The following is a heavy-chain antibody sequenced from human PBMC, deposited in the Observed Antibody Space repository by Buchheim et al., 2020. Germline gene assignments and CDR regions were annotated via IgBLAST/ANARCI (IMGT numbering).Heavy chain of an antibody. CDR3: VRGGLCSGGSCFDY. CDR2: IYHSGST. D-gene: IGHD2-15*01. V-gene: IGHV4-30-2*01. J-gene: IGHJ4*02. Sequence: QLQLQESGSGLVKPSQPLSLTCAVSGGSISSGGYSWRWIRQPPGKGLAWIGYIYHSGSTYYTPSLKSRVTISVARSKNQFSLKLSSVTAADTAVYYCVRGGLCSGGSCFDYWGQGTL. CDR1: GGSISSGGYS.